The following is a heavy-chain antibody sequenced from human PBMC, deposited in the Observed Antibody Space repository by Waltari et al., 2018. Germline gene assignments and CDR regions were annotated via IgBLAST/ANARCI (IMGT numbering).Heavy chain of an antibody. CDR2: IFSNDEK. D-gene: IGHD2-2*01. CDR1: GFSLSNARMG. J-gene: IGHJ6*03. Sequence: QVTLKESGPVLVKPTETLTLTCTVSGFSLSNARMGVSWIRQPPGKALEWLAHIFSNDEKSYSTSLKSRLTISKDTSKSQVVLTMTNMDPVDTATYYCARITLDDIVVVPAAPNYYYYYYMDVWGKGTTVTISS. CDR3: ARITLDDIVVVPAAPNYYYYYYMDV. V-gene: IGHV2-26*01.